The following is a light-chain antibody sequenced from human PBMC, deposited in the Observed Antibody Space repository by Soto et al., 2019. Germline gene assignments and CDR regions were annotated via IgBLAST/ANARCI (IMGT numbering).Light chain of an antibody. CDR1: SSDAGSYNR. CDR3: SSYTSSSTYV. Sequence: QSVLTQPPSVSGSPGQSVAISCTGTSSDAGSYNRVSWYQQPPGTAPKVMIYEVSNRPSGVPDRFSGSKSDNTASLTISGLQAEDEADYYCSSYTSSSTYVFGTGTKVTVL. CDR2: EVS. V-gene: IGLV2-18*02. J-gene: IGLJ1*01.